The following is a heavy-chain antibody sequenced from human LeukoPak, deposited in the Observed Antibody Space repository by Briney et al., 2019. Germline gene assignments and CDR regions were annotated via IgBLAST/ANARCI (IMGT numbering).Heavy chain of an antibody. CDR1: GYTFTSYD. CDR3: ARARPWFGELLPDY. Sequence: ASVKVSCKASGYTFTSYDINWVRQATGQGLEWMGWMNPNSGNTGYAQKFQGRVTMTRNTSISTAYMELSSLRSEDTAVYYCARARPWFGELLPDYWGQGSLVTVSS. CDR2: MNPNSGNT. D-gene: IGHD3-10*01. J-gene: IGHJ4*02. V-gene: IGHV1-8*01.